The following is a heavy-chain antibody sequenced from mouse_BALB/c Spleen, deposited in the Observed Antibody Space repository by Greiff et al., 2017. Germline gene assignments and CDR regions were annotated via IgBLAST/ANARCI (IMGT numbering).Heavy chain of an antibody. V-gene: IGHV1-5*01. CDR3: ASTMITTYTYYAMDY. Sequence: EVQLQQSGTVLARPGASVKMSCKASGYSFTSYWMHWVKQRPGQGLEWIGAIYPGNSDTSYNQKFKGKAKLTAVTSASTAYMELSSLTSEDSAVYFCASTMITTYTYYAMDYWGQGTSVTVSS. CDR2: IYPGNSDT. CDR1: GYSFTSYW. D-gene: IGHD2-4*01. J-gene: IGHJ4*01.